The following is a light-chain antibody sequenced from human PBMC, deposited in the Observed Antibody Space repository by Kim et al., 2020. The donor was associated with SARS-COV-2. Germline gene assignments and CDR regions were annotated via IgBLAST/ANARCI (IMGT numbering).Light chain of an antibody. CDR1: SGSIASNY. J-gene: IGLJ3*02. Sequence: NFMLTQPHSVSESPGKTVTISCTRSSGSIASNYGQWYQQRPGSAPTTVIYEDNQRPSGVPDRFSGSIDSSSNSASLTISGLKTEDEADYYCQSYDSSNKVFGGGTXLTVL. V-gene: IGLV6-57*04. CDR3: QSYDSSNKV. CDR2: EDN.